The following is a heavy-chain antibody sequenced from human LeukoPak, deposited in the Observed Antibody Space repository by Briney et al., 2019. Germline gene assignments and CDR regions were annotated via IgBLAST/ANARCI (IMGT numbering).Heavy chain of an antibody. CDR1: GASISRGSW. V-gene: IGHV4-4*02. Sequence: SETLSLTCAVSGASISRGSWWCWVRQPPGKGLGWIGEFSHSGITNFTPSLKSRVTISVDKSRNQFSLNLISVTAADTAVYFCARNGGHNQEHWGQGTLVTVSS. CDR2: FSHSGIT. D-gene: IGHD1-1*01. J-gene: IGHJ4*02. CDR3: ARNGGHNQEH.